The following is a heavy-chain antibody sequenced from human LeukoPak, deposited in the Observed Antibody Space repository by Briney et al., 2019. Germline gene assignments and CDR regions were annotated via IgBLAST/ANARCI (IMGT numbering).Heavy chain of an antibody. CDR3: TRDRSRAEDD. CDR1: GFTFSSYA. D-gene: IGHD1-14*01. J-gene: IGHJ4*02. CDR2: ISYDGSNK. V-gene: IGHV3-30*04. Sequence: GGSLRLSCAASGFTFSSYAMHWVRQAPGKGLEWVAVISYDGSNKYYADSVKGRFTISRDNSKNTLYLQMNSLRGEDTAVYYCTRDRSRAEDDWGQGTLVTVSS.